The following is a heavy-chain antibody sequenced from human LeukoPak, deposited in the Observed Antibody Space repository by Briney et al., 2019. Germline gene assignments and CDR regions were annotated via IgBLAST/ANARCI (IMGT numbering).Heavy chain of an antibody. Sequence: PSETLSLTCAVYGGSFSGYYWSWIRQPPGKGLEWIGEINHSGSTNYNPSLKSRVTISSDTSKNQFSLKLNSVTAADTAVYFCATEMAGKFDYWGQGTLVTVSS. D-gene: IGHD5-24*01. CDR1: GGSFSGYY. V-gene: IGHV4-34*01. J-gene: IGHJ4*02. CDR2: INHSGST. CDR3: ATEMAGKFDY.